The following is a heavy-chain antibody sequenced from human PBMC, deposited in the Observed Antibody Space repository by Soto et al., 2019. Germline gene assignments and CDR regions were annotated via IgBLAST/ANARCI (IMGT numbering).Heavy chain of an antibody. V-gene: IGHV1-69*01. Sequence: QVQLVQSGAEVKKPGSSVKVSCKASGGTFSSYAISWVRQAPGQGLEWMGGIMPIFGTADYAQKFQGRATTTADDSTNTAYMELSSLGSEDTAVYYCASEEGYCSGRSCYSRGYGMDVWGQGTTVTVSS. CDR1: GGTFSSYA. J-gene: IGHJ6*02. CDR2: IMPIFGTA. D-gene: IGHD2-15*01. CDR3: ASEEGYCSGRSCYSRGYGMDV.